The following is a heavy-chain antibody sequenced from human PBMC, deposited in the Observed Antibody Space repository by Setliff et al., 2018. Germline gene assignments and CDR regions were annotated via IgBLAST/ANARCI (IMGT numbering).Heavy chain of an antibody. CDR2: IKQDGSEK. Sequence: GGSLRLSCAASGFTFSSYWMSWVRQAPGKGLEWVANIKQDGSEKYYVDSVKGRFTISRDNAKNSLYLQMNSLSPDDTAIYYCVRDGEKMAYDGFAVWGQGTKVTVSS. J-gene: IGHJ3*01. CDR1: GFTFSSYW. CDR3: VRDGEKMAYDGFAV. V-gene: IGHV3-7*01.